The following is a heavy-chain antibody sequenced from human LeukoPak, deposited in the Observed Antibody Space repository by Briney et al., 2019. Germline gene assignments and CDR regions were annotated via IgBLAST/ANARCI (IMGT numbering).Heavy chain of an antibody. J-gene: IGHJ4*02. CDR1: GGSLSSYY. Sequence: SETLSLTCIVSGGSLSSYYWSWIRQPAGKGLEWIGRIYTSGSTNYNPSLKSRVTMSVDTSKNQFSLKLSSVTAADTAVYYCAMGRGATPTTYYFDYWGQGTLVTVSS. D-gene: IGHD3-10*01. V-gene: IGHV4-4*07. CDR2: IYTSGST. CDR3: AMGRGATPTTYYFDY.